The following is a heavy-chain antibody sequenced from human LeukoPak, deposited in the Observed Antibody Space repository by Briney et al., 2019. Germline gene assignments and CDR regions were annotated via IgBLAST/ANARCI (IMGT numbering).Heavy chain of an antibody. D-gene: IGHD3-3*01. Sequence: SETLSLPCTVSGGSMSSGSSYWSWIRQPAGKGLEWIARIYTSGSTIYNPSLKSRVTISIDTSKNQFSLNLSSVTAADTAVYYCARDLTIFPYNWFDPWGQGTLVTVSS. J-gene: IGHJ5*02. CDR2: IYTSGST. CDR1: GGSMSSGSSY. V-gene: IGHV4-61*02. CDR3: ARDLTIFPYNWFDP.